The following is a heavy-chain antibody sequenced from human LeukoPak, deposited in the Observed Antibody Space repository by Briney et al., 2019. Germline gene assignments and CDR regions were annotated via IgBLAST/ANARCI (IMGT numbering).Heavy chain of an antibody. Sequence: SETLSLTCTASGGSISSYYWSWIRQPPGKGLEWVGYIYYSGSTNYNPSLKSRVTISVDTSKNQFSLKLSSVTAADTAVYYCARVSWGVYGSYQEATHFDYWGQGTLVTVSS. CDR3: ARVSWGVYGSYQEATHFDY. D-gene: IGHD1-26*01. V-gene: IGHV4-59*08. CDR2: IYYSGST. CDR1: GGSISSYY. J-gene: IGHJ4*02.